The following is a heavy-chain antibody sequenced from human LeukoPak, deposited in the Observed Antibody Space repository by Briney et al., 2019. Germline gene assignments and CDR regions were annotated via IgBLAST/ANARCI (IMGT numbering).Heavy chain of an antibody. V-gene: IGHV3-23*01. D-gene: IGHD2-21*01. J-gene: IGHJ4*02. Sequence: GGSLRLSCAASGFTFSTYALGWVRQAPGKGLEWLAGISGSGGTTYDGDSAKGRFTISRDNSKNTLYLQMNSLQTEDTAVYYCAREEAITNSPFDYWGQGTLVTVSS. CDR2: ISGSGGTT. CDR3: AREEAITNSPFDY. CDR1: GFTFSTYA.